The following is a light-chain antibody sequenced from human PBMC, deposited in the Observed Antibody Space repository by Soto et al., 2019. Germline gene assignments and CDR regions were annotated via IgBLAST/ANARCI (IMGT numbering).Light chain of an antibody. J-gene: IGKJ4*01. Sequence: ILMTQSPSSLSAFVGDRVTITCRASQDIGNFLAWYQQKPGKAPKLLIYAASSLQSGVPSRFSGSGSGTDFTLSISRLQPEDCRDYEYQQMYPTSALGWGTKVDIK. V-gene: IGKV1-39*01. CDR1: QDIGNF. CDR3: QQMYPTSA. CDR2: AAS.